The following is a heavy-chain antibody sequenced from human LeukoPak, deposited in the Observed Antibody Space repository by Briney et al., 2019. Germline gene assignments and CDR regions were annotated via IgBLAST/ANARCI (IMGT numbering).Heavy chain of an antibody. V-gene: IGHV4-31*03. J-gene: IGHJ4*02. Sequence: KTSQTLSLTCTVSGGSISSGAYYWSWIRQHPGKGLEWIGYILHSGSTYYNPSLKSRITISVDTSKNQFSLNLTSVTAADTAVYYCARGSTYADYVFDYWGQGTLVTDSS. CDR2: ILHSGST. CDR3: ARGSTYADYVFDY. D-gene: IGHD4-17*01. CDR1: GGSISSGAYY.